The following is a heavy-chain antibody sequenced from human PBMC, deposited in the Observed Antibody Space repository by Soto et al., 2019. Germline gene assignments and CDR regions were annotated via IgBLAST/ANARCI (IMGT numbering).Heavy chain of an antibody. CDR2: INHSGSI. J-gene: IGHJ4*02. V-gene: IGHV4-34*01. Sequence: QVQLQQWGAGLLKPSETLSLTCAVYGGSFSGYYWSWIRQPPGKGLEWIGEINHSGSIGYNPSLKSRVTISVDKSKKQISLRVSSVTAADTAVYYCARAGYCSGGGCYNDYWGQGTLVTVSS. CDR1: GGSFSGYY. CDR3: ARAGYCSGGGCYNDY. D-gene: IGHD2-15*01.